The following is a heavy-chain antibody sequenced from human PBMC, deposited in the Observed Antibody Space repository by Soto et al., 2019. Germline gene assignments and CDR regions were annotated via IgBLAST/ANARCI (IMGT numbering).Heavy chain of an antibody. CDR3: AKGRSYYYYYGVDV. CDR1: GFTFSDYY. Sequence: PGGSLRLSCAASGFTFSDYYMSWIRQAPGKGLEWVSYISSSSSYTNYADSVKGRFTISRDNAKNSLYLQMNSLRAEDTALYYYAKGRSYYYYYGVDVWGQGTTVTVSS. CDR2: ISSSSSYT. J-gene: IGHJ6*02. V-gene: IGHV3-11*05.